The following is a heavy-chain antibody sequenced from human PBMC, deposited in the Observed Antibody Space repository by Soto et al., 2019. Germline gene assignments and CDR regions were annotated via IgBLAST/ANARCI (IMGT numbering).Heavy chain of an antibody. CDR3: AKVPVEYDTLSPYDY. CDR1: GFPFTSYA. D-gene: IGHD3-9*01. CDR2: ISGSGGST. J-gene: IGHJ4*02. Sequence: GGSLRLSCAASGFPFTSYAMNWVRQAPGKGLEWVSVISGSGGSTYSADSVKGRFTISRDNSKNTLYLQMKSLRAEDTAVYYCAKVPVEYDTLSPYDYWGQGILVTVSS. V-gene: IGHV3-23*01.